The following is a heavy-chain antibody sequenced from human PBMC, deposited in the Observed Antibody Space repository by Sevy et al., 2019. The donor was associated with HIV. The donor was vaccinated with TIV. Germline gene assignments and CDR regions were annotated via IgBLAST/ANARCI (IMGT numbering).Heavy chain of an antibody. CDR2: ITSKCDGGTR. CDR1: GLTVSNAW. CDR3: AAGRGKSDFDS. D-gene: IGHD3-10*01. V-gene: IGHV3-15*01. J-gene: IGHJ5*01. Sequence: GGSLRLSCAASGLTVSNAWMNWVRQAPGKGLEWVGRITSKCDGGTRDLAETVKGRVSISRDDSRNTVSLEISSLKIEDTGMYYCAAGRGKSDFDSWGQGTLVTVSS.